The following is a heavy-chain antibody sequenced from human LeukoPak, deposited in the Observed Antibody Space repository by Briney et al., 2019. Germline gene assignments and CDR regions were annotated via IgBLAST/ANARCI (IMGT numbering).Heavy chain of an antibody. CDR1: GFTFSNYW. V-gene: IGHV3-7*01. CDR2: IKQDGSET. J-gene: IGHJ1*01. D-gene: IGHD3-22*01. CDR3: ARAPSEIGGYYPEYFRH. Sequence: PGGSLRLSCEASGFTFSNYWMSWVRQAPGKGLEWVANIKQDGSETYYVDSVKGRFTLSRDNAKNTVSLQMNSLRAEDTGVYYCARAPSEIGGYYPEYFRHWGQGTLVTVSP.